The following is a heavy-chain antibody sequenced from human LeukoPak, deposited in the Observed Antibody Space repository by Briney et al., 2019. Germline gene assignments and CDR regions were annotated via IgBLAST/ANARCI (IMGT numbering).Heavy chain of an antibody. CDR3: AKEAVAYCGGDCYTTP. Sequence: PGRSLRLSCAASGFTFSSYGMSWVRQAPGKGLEWVSAISGSGGSTYYADSVKGRFTISRDNSKNTLYLQMNSLRAEDTAVYYCAKEAVAYCGGDCYTTPWGQGTLVTVSS. CDR2: ISGSGGST. V-gene: IGHV3-23*01. D-gene: IGHD2-21*02. J-gene: IGHJ5*02. CDR1: GFTFSSYG.